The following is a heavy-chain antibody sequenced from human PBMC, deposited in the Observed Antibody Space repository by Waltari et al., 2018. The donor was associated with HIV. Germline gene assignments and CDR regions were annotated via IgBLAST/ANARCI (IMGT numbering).Heavy chain of an antibody. Sequence: QVQLVESGGGVVQPGRSLRLSCAASGFTFSSYGMHWVRQAPGKGLEWVAVISYEGSNKDYADSVKGRVTISRDNSKNTLYLQMNSLRAEDTAVYYCAKEPYYYDSSGYADYFDYWGQGTLVTVSS. J-gene: IGHJ4*02. V-gene: IGHV3-30*18. CDR2: ISYEGSNK. CDR3: AKEPYYYDSSGYADYFDY. D-gene: IGHD3-22*01. CDR1: GFTFSSYG.